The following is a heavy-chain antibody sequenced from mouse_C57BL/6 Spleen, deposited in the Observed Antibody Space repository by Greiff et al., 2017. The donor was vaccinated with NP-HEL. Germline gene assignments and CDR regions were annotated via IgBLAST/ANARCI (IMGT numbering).Heavy chain of an antibody. CDR2: IYPSDSET. V-gene: IGHV1-61*01. J-gene: IGHJ2*01. CDR1: GYTFTSYW. D-gene: IGHD2-2*01. Sequence: VQLQQPGAELVRPGSSVKLSCKASGYTFTSYWMDWVKQRPGQGLEWIRNIYPSDSETHYNQKFKDKATLTVDKSSSTAYMQLSSLTSEDSAVYYCAREGWLPHYFDYWGQGTTLTVSS. CDR3: AREGWLPHYFDY.